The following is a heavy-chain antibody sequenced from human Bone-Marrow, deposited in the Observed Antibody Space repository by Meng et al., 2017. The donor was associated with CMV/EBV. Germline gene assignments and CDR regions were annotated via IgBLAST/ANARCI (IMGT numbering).Heavy chain of an antibody. D-gene: IGHD3-22*01. Sequence: SGPTLVKPTQTLTLTCTFSGFSLSTSGVGVGWIRQPPGKALEWLALIYRNDDKRYSPSLKSRPTLPKDTAKNPVVLTMTNMDPVDTATYYCAHVAGGYHSAYYPNWGQGTLVTVSS. CDR1: GFSLSTSGVG. CDR3: AHVAGGYHSAYYPN. J-gene: IGHJ4*02. CDR2: IYRNDDK. V-gene: IGHV2-5*01.